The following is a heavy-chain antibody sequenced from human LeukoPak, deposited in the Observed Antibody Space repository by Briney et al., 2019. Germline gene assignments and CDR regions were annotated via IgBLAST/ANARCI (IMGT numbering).Heavy chain of an antibody. D-gene: IGHD2-2*01. CDR2: IIPIFGTA. V-gene: IGHV1-69*01. J-gene: IGHJ5*02. Sequence: ASVKVSFKASGGPFSSYAISWVRHAPGPALESMRGIIPIFGTANYAQKFQGRVTITADESTSTAYMELSSLRSEDTAVYYCARDHCSSTSCYYLTDPPFDPWGQGTLVTVSS. CDR1: GGPFSSYA. CDR3: ARDHCSSTSCYYLTDPPFDP.